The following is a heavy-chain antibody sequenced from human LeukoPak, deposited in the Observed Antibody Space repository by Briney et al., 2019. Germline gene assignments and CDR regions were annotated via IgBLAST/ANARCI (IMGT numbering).Heavy chain of an antibody. CDR2: IWFDGSQK. CDR3: ARDPAVGAFYFES. D-gene: IGHD1-26*01. J-gene: IGHJ4*02. Sequence: GGSLRLSCGASGFTFSSYGMHWVRQAPGKGLEWVAFIWFDGSQKKYGDSVKGRFTIYRDNPNNTLYLQMNTLRADDTAMYYCARDPAVGAFYFESWGQGTQVTVSP. V-gene: IGHV3-33*01. CDR1: GFTFSSYG.